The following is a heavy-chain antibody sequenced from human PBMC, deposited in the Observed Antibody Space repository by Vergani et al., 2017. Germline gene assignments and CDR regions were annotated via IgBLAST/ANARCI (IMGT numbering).Heavy chain of an antibody. D-gene: IGHD3-22*01. J-gene: IGHJ3*02. V-gene: IGHV1-2*02. CDR1: GYTFTGYY. CDR3: ARGGTMIVERGAFDI. Sequence: QVQLVQSGAEVKKPGASVKVSCKAAGYTFTGYYMHWVRQAPGQGLEWMGWINPNSGGTNYAQKFQGRVTMTRDTSISTAYMELSRLRSDDTAVYYCARGGTMIVERGAFDIWGQGTMVTVSS. CDR2: INPNSGGT.